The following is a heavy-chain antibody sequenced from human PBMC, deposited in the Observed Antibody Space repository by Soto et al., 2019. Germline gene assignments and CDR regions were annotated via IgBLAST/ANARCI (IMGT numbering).Heavy chain of an antibody. CDR2: LDYTGTT. V-gene: IGHV4-39*01. D-gene: IGHD2-8*01. Sequence: PSETLSLACSVSGGSIGSSSYYFGWIRQPPGKGLEWIGSLDYTGTTYYNSSLKSRVTISADKSQNQFSLRLSSVTAADTAVYYCGAYCTRPYFYYWFDHWGQGTLVTVSS. CDR3: GAYCTRPYFYYWFDH. J-gene: IGHJ5*02. CDR1: GGSIGSSSYY.